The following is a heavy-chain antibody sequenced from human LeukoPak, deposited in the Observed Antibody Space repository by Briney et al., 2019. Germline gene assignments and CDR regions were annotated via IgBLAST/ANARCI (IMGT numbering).Heavy chain of an antibody. CDR2: INHSGST. D-gene: IGHD4-17*01. Sequence: SETLSLTCAVYGGSFSGYYWSWIRQPPGKGLEWIGEINHSGSTNYNPSLKSRVTISVDTSKNQFSLKLSSVTAADTAVYYCARAPGTVTTFDYWGQGTLVTVSS. CDR3: ARAPGTVTTFDY. J-gene: IGHJ4*02. CDR1: GGSFSGYY. V-gene: IGHV4-34*01.